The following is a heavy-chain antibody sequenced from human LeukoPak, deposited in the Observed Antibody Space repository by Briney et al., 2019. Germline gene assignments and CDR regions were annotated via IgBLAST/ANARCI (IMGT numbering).Heavy chain of an antibody. V-gene: IGHV3-7*01. CDR1: GFTFSSYW. D-gene: IGHD3-10*02. Sequence: GGSLRLSCAASGFTFSSYWMSWVRQAPGKGLEWVANIKQDGSEKYYVDSVKGRFTISRDNAKNSLYLQMNSLRAEDTAVYYCSRGCSGSYYYYYYGMDAWGQGTTVTVSS. CDR2: IKQDGSEK. CDR3: SRGCSGSYYYYYYGMDA. J-gene: IGHJ6*02.